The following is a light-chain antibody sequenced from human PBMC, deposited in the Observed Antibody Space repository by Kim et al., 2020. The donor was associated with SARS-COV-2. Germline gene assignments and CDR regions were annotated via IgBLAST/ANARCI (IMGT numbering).Light chain of an antibody. J-gene: IGLJ3*02. CDR1: SSNIGSNY. V-gene: IGLV1-47*01. CDR3: AAWDDSLSGPRV. Sequence: RVIMSGSGSSSNIGSNYVYWYQQLPGTAPKLLIYRNNQRPSGVPDRFSGSKSGTSASLAISGLRSEDEADYYCAAWDDSLSGPRVFGGGTQLTVL. CDR2: RNN.